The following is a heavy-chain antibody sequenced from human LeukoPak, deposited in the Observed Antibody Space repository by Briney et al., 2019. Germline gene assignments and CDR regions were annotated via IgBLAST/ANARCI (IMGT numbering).Heavy chain of an antibody. V-gene: IGHV4-30-4*08. CDR2: IYYSGST. Sequence: PSETLSLTCTVSGGSISSSSYYWGWIRQPPGKGLEWIGYIYYSGSTYYNPSLKSRVTISVDTSKNQFSLKLSSVTAADTAVYYCAVNHYCSGGSCSPYYFDCWGQGTLVTVSS. CDR3: AVNHYCSGGSCSPYYFDC. J-gene: IGHJ4*02. D-gene: IGHD2-15*01. CDR1: GGSISSSSYY.